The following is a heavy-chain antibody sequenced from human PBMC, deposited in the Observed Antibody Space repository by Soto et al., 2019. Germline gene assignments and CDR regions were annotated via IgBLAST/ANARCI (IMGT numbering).Heavy chain of an antibody. CDR3: ARFGNYDMDV. D-gene: IGHD3-16*01. CDR1: GYSFTSSL. Sequence: EVQLVQSGAEVKKPGESLRISCKGSGYSFTSSLISWVRQMPGKGLEWMGRIDPSDSYTNYSPSFQGHVTISADRSIRTAYLQWSRLKASDTAMYYCARFGNYDMDVWGQGTTVTVSS. J-gene: IGHJ6*02. CDR2: IDPSDSYT. V-gene: IGHV5-10-1*01.